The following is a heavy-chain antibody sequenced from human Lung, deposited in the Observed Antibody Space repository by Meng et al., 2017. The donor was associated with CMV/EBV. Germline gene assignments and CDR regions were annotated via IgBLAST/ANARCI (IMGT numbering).Heavy chain of an antibody. J-gene: IGHJ5*02. CDR3: VLDVGQQGDTSWYKWYDH. CDR2: ISHDGRLT. V-gene: IGHV3-74*03. D-gene: IGHD2-2*02. CDR1: GFTFSCHW. Sequence: SXKISCVASGFTFSCHWMHWVRLVPGKGMLWVADISHDGRLTMYAESVKGRFSISRDNAKNTLYLQMHSLRADDTAVYYCVLDVGQQGDTSWYKWYDHWXQGTXVTVSS.